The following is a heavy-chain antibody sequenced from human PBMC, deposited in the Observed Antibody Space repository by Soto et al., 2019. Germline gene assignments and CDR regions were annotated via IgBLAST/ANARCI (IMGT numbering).Heavy chain of an antibody. CDR3: ARGVRYFDWLLKGWFDP. Sequence: SETLSLTCTVSGGSISSYYWSWIRQPPGKGLEWIGYIYYSGSTNYNPSLKSRVTISVDTSKNQFSLKLSSVTAADTAVYYCARGVRYFDWLLKGWFDPWGQGALVTVSS. D-gene: IGHD3-9*01. V-gene: IGHV4-59*01. CDR2: IYYSGST. CDR1: GGSISSYY. J-gene: IGHJ5*02.